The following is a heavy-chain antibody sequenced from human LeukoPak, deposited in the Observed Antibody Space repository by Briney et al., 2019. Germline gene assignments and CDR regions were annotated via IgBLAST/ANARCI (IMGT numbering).Heavy chain of an antibody. CDR1: GGSFSGYY. CDR3: ASIPEYQLRPVYYFDY. D-gene: IGHD2-2*01. Sequence: SETLSLTCAVYGGSFSGYYWSWIRQPPGKGLEWIGEINHSGSTNYNPSLKSRVTISVDTSKNQFSLKLSSVTAADTAVHYCASIPEYQLRPVYYFDYWGQGTLVTVSS. CDR2: INHSGST. V-gene: IGHV4-34*01. J-gene: IGHJ4*02.